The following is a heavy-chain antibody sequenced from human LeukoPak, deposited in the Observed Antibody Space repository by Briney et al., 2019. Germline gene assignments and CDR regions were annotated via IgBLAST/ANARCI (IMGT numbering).Heavy chain of an antibody. Sequence: SEALSLTCTVSGASVTSGSHYWAWIRQPPGQGLEWIGFIYYSGTTIYNPSLENRITMSLVTSKNQFSLRLNSVTAADTAIYYCARVAPRGWIDPWGQGTLVTVSS. CDR2: IYYSGTT. D-gene: IGHD3-10*01. J-gene: IGHJ5*02. CDR1: GASVTSGSHY. CDR3: ARVAPRGWIDP. V-gene: IGHV4-61*01.